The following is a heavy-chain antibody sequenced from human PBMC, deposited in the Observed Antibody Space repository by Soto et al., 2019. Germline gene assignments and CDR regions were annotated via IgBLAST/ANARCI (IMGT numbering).Heavy chain of an antibody. V-gene: IGHV3-30-3*01. CDR2: ISYDGSNK. D-gene: IGHD1-1*01. CDR3: ARDNEPVGMDV. J-gene: IGHJ6*02. CDR1: GFTFSSYA. Sequence: QVQLVESGGGVVQPGRSLRLSCAASGFTFSSYAMHWVRQAPGKGLEWVAVISYDGSNKYYADSVKGRFTISRDNSKNALYLQMNSLRAEDTAVYYCARDNEPVGMDVWGQGTTVTVSS.